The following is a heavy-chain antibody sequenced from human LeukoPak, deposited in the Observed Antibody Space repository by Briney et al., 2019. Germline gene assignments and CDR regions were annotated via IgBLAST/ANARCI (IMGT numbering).Heavy chain of an antibody. CDR3: ARPILRFLEWYDAFDI. V-gene: IGHV1-69*04. CDR2: IIPILGIA. J-gene: IGHJ3*02. Sequence: RASVKVSCKASGGTFSSYAISWVRQAPGQGLEWMGRIIPILGIANYAQKFQGRVTITADKSTSTAYMELSSLRSDDTAVYYCARPILRFLEWYDAFDIWGQGTMVTVSS. D-gene: IGHD3-3*01. CDR1: GGTFSSYA.